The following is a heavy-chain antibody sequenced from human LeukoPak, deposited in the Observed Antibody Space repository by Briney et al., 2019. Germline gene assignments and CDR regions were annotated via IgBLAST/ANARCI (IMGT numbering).Heavy chain of an antibody. CDR1: GDTFSNYA. D-gene: IGHD2-15*01. Sequence: ASVKVSCKSSGDTFSNYAISWVRQAPGQGLEWMGWISGYNGNATYTQKLQGRVIMTTDTSTTTAYMDLRSLRSDDTAVYYCARDAGYCSSGTCYDDAFDIWGQGTMVTVSS. CDR3: ARDAGYCSSGTCYDDAFDI. J-gene: IGHJ3*02. V-gene: IGHV1-18*01. CDR2: ISGYNGNA.